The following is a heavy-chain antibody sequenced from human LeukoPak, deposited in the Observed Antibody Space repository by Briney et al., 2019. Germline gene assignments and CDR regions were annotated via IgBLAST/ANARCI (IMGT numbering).Heavy chain of an antibody. CDR3: ARDDPYYYDSSGYKGFDY. Sequence: GASVKVSCKASGYTFTSYAMNWVRQAPGQGLEWMGWINTNTGNPTYAQGFTGRFVFSLDTSVSTAYLQISSLKAEDTAVYYCARDDPYYYDSSGYKGFDYWGQGTLVTVSS. J-gene: IGHJ4*02. V-gene: IGHV7-4-1*02. CDR1: GYTFTSYA. D-gene: IGHD3-22*01. CDR2: INTNTGNP.